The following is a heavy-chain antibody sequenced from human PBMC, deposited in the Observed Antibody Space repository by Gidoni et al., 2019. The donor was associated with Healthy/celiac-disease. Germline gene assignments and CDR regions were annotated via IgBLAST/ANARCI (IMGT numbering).Heavy chain of an antibody. CDR2: IDSGGST. Sequence: EVQLVVSGGGLVQPGGSLRLSCAASGFTVSSNYMRWVRQAPGKGLEWVAVIDSGGSTYDADSVKGRFTISRDNSKNTLYLQMNSLRAEDTAVYYCARDRGYSSDYWGQGTLVTVSS. V-gene: IGHV3-66*01. J-gene: IGHJ4*02. CDR3: ARDRGYSSDY. CDR1: GFTVSSNY. D-gene: IGHD6-13*01.